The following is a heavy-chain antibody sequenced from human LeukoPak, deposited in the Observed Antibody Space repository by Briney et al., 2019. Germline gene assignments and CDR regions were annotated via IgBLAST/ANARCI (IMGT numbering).Heavy chain of an antibody. V-gene: IGHV4-59*01. CDR2: IYYSGST. J-gene: IGHJ5*02. D-gene: IGHD2-2*01. CDR1: GGSISSYY. CDR3: ARGPFEWAAARPPSWWFDP. Sequence: SETVSLTCTVSGGSISSYYWSWIRQPPGKGLEWIGYIYYSGSTNYNPSLKSRVTISVDTSKNQFSLKLSSVTAADTAVYYCARGPFEWAAARPPSWWFDPWGQGTLVTVSS.